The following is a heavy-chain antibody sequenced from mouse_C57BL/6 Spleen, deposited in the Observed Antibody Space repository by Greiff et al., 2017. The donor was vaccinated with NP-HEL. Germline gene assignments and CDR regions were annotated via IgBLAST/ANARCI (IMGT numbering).Heavy chain of an antibody. CDR2: ISYDGSN. V-gene: IGHV3-6*01. D-gene: IGHD4-1*01. Sequence: ESGPGLVKPSQSLSLTCSVTGYSITSGYYWNWIRQFPGNKLEWMGYISYDGSNNYNPTLKNRIPITRDTSNNQFFLKLNSVTTEDTATYYCARDWGTGTGYFDVWGTGTTVTVSS. CDR1: GYSITSGYY. CDR3: ARDWGTGTGYFDV. J-gene: IGHJ1*03.